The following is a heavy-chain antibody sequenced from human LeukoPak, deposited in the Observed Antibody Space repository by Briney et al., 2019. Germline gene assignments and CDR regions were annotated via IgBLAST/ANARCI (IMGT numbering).Heavy chain of an antibody. Sequence: SETLSLTCTVSGGSISSYYWSWIRHPPGKGREWVGYIYYSGSTNSNPSLKSQVTISVDKSKNQCSLKLSSVTAADTAVYYCARENYYYYYGMDVWGQGTTVTVPS. CDR1: GGSISSYY. J-gene: IGHJ6*02. CDR2: IYYSGST. CDR3: ARENYYYYYGMDV. V-gene: IGHV4-59*01.